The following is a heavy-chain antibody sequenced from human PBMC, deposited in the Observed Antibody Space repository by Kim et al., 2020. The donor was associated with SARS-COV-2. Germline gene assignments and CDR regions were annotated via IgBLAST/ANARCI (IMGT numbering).Heavy chain of an antibody. CDR1: GDSISGYY. CDR3: ARGQYYFDSSGYRVHYFDY. CDR2: INYSGST. V-gene: IGHV4-59*01. Sequence: SQTLSLTCSVSGDSISGYYWSWIRQPPGKGLEWIGYINYSGSTNYNPSLKSRVTISVDTLKNQFSLKLSSVTAADTAVHYCARGQYYFDSSGYRVHYFDYWGQGTLVTVSS. D-gene: IGHD3-22*01. J-gene: IGHJ4*02.